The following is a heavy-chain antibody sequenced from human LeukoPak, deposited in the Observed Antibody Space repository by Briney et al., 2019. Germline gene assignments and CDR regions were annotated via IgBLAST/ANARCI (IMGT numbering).Heavy chain of an antibody. J-gene: IGHJ4*02. CDR3: ARDGGVAVAGTVDF. Sequence: SSETLPLTCGVSGGSITTTNYWSWIRQPAGKGLEWIGRIYTSGSTNYNPSLKSRVTMSIDTSKNQLSLKLTSVTAADTAVYYCARDGGVAVAGTVDFWGQGTLVTVSS. CDR2: IYTSGST. CDR1: GGSITTTNY. D-gene: IGHD6-19*01. V-gene: IGHV4-4*07.